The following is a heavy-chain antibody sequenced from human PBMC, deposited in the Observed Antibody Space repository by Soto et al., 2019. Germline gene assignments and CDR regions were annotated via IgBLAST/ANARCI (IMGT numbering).Heavy chain of an antibody. CDR1: GYTFIRYA. J-gene: IGHJ4*02. CDR3: ARDPGYSYGYN. CDR2: INAGNGNT. V-gene: IGHV1-3*01. D-gene: IGHD5-18*01. Sequence: GASGKVSCKASGYTFIRYAMNWGRQAPGQRLEWMGWINAGNGNTKYSQKFQGRVTITRDTSASTGYMELSSLRSEDTAVYYCARDPGYSYGYNWGQGTLVTVSS.